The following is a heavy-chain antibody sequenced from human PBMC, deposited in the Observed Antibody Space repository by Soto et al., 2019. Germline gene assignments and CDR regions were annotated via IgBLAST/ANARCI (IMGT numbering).Heavy chain of an antibody. Sequence: PXEXLKISCKCSGYXFTSYLLGWVRHMPGKGLEFMGIIYPRESETKYSPAFQCQVTISVDKSNRTAYLKWRSLKASDTAMYYCARRGAAAGENWGQGTLVTVSS. J-gene: IGHJ4*02. CDR1: GYXFTSYL. V-gene: IGHV5-51*01. CDR2: IYPRESET. D-gene: IGHD6-13*01. CDR3: ARRGAAAGEN.